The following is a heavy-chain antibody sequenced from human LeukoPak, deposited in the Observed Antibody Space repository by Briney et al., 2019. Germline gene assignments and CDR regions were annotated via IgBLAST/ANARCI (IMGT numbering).Heavy chain of an antibody. D-gene: IGHD2-21*01. J-gene: IGHJ4*02. CDR2: IYPGDSDI. CDR3: ARTHTYRSDY. CDR1: GYSFTNYW. Sequence: GESLKISCKGSGYSFTNYWIAWVRQMPGKGLEWMGIIYPGDSDIRYSPSFQGQVTISADNSIGTAYLQWSSLKASDTAMYYCARTHTYRSDYWGQGTLVTVSS. V-gene: IGHV5-51*01.